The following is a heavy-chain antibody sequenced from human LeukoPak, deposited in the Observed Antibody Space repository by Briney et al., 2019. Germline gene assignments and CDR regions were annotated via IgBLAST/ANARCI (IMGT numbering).Heavy chain of an antibody. D-gene: IGHD3-10*02. J-gene: IGHJ4*02. CDR1: GFTFSSYS. CDR2: ISSSSTT. CDR3: ARPGSPMCGDYFGY. V-gene: IGHV3-48*01. Sequence: GSLRLSCAASGFTFSSYSMNWVRQAPGKGRKRVSYISSSSTTYYAASVKGRFTTSRDTAKNSLYLQMNSLRAEDTAVYYCARPGSPMCGDYFGYWGQGTLVTVSS.